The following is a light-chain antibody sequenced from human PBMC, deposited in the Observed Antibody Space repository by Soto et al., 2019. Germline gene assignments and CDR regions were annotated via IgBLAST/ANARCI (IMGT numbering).Light chain of an antibody. CDR2: GAS. J-gene: IGKJ1*01. Sequence: EIVLTQSPGTLSLSPGERATLSCRASQSVSSSYLAWYQQKPGQAPRPLIYGASSRATGIPDRFSGSGSGTDFTLTISRLEPEDFAVYYCQPYDSSPWTFGQGTTVEIK. CDR1: QSVSSSY. CDR3: QPYDSSPWT. V-gene: IGKV3-20*01.